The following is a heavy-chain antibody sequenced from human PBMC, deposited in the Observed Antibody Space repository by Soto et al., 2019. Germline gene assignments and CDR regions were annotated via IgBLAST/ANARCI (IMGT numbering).Heavy chain of an antibody. CDR3: ARESEDLTSNFNY. CDR1: GFTFTRYS. J-gene: IGHJ4*02. Sequence: VVSRRLSCAPSGFTFTRYSMNWVRQAPGKGLEWGSSISSTTNYIYYGDSMKGRFTISRDNAKNSLYLEMNRLRAEDKAVYYCARESEDLTSNFNYWGQGTLVTVSS. CDR2: ISSTTNYI. V-gene: IGHV3-21*06.